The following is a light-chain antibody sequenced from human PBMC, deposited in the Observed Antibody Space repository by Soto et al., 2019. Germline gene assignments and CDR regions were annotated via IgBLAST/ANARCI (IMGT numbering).Light chain of an antibody. CDR3: QQCNSYPRT. CDR1: QGISSA. V-gene: IGKV1-13*02. CDR2: DAS. Sequence: AIQLTQSPSSLSASVGDRVTITCRASQGISSALAWYQQKPGKAPKLLIYDASSLESGVPSRFSGSRSGTDFTLTIRSRQPEDFANYYCQQCNSYPRTFGQGTKVEIK. J-gene: IGKJ1*01.